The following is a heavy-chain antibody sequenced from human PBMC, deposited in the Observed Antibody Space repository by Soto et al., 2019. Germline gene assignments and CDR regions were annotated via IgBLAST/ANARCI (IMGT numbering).Heavy chain of an antibody. Sequence: PSQTLSLTCAISGDSVSSNNAAWNWIRQSPSRGLEWLGRTYYRSKWYTDYAVSVKGRITIDPDTSKNQLSLQLNSVTPEDTAVYYCAKESAMVRGIITPFDYWGQGIPVTVSS. V-gene: IGHV6-1*01. CDR3: AKESAMVRGIITPFDY. CDR2: TYYRSKWYT. CDR1: GDSVSSNNAA. J-gene: IGHJ4*02. D-gene: IGHD3-10*01.